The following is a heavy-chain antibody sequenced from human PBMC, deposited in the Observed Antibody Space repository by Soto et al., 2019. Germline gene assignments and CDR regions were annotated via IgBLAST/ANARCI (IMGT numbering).Heavy chain of an antibody. D-gene: IGHD3-16*01. V-gene: IGHV1-2*04. CDR2: INPNSGGT. CDR3: ASGGGYGIYYCMDV. J-gene: IGHJ6*02. Sequence: QVPLVQSGAEVKKPGASVKVSCKASGYTFTGYYMHWVRQAPGQGLEWMGWINPNSGGTNYAQKFQGWVTMTRDTSISTAYMELSRLSSDDTTVYFCASGGGYGIYYCMDVWGQGTTVTVFS. CDR1: GYTFTGYY.